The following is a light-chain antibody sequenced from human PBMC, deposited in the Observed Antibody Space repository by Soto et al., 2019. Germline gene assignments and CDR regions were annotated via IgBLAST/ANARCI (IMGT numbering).Light chain of an antibody. Sequence: EIVLTQSPGTLSLSPGERATLSCRASQSVSSSYLAWYQQKPGQAPRLLIYGASSRATGIPDRFSGSGSGTDFTLTISILEHEDFAVYYCQQRFTFGPGTKVDIK. CDR1: QSVSSSY. J-gene: IGKJ3*01. CDR3: QQRFT. V-gene: IGKV3-20*01. CDR2: GAS.